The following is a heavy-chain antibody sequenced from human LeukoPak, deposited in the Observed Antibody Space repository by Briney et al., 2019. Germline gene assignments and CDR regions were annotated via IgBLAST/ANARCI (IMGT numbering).Heavy chain of an antibody. CDR2: ISGSGGST. Sequence: PGGSLRLSCAASGFTFSSYAMSWVRQAPGKGLEWVSAISGSGGSTYYADSVKGRFTISRDNSKNTLYLQMNSLRAEDTAVYYCAKDFGNSETYYYDSSGYYSMYYFDYWGQGTLVTVSS. J-gene: IGHJ4*02. V-gene: IGHV3-23*01. D-gene: IGHD3-22*01. CDR1: GFTFSSYA. CDR3: AKDFGNSETYYYDSSGYYSMYYFDY.